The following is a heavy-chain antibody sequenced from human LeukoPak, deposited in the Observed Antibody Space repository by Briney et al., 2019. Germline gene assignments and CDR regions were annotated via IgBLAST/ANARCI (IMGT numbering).Heavy chain of an antibody. D-gene: IGHD3-10*01. CDR3: ARENGSGRLGNYYMDV. V-gene: IGHV1-69*05. J-gene: IGHJ6*03. CDR1: GGSFSSDA. Sequence: ASVNVSCKASGGSFSSDAISWVRQAAGQGLEWMGGIIPIFGTANYAQKFQGRVTITTDESTSTAYMELSSLRSEDTAVYYCARENGSGRLGNYYMDVWGKGTTVTVSS. CDR2: IIPIFGTA.